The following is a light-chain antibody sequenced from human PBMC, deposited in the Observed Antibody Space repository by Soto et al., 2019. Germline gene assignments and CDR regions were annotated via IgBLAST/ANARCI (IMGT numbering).Light chain of an antibody. CDR3: MQAQQTRT. CDR2: LGS. Sequence: DIVMTQSPLSLPVTPGEPASISCRSSQSLLHSNGRNYLDWYLQKPGHSPQLLICLGSNRASGVPDRFSGSGSGTDFTLTISRVEAEDVGVYYCMQAQQTRTFGQGTKVDIK. J-gene: IGKJ1*01. CDR1: QSLLHSNGRNY. V-gene: IGKV2-28*01.